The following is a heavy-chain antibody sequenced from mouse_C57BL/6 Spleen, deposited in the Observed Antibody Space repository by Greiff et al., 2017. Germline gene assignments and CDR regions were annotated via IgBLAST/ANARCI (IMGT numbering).Heavy chain of an antibody. CDR3: ARPWESSMITTGFAY. V-gene: IGHV14-3*01. CDR1: GFNIKNNY. Sequence: VQLQQSVAELVRPGASVKLSCTASGFNIKNNYMHWVKQRPEQGLEWIGRIDPANGNTKYAPKFQGKAPITADTSYNTAYLQLSSLTSEDTAIYYFARPWESSMITTGFAYWGQGTLVTVSA. J-gene: IGHJ3*01. CDR2: IDPANGNT. D-gene: IGHD2-4*01.